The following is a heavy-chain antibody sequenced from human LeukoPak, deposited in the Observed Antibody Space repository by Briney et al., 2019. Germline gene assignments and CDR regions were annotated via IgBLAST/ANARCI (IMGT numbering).Heavy chain of an antibody. Sequence: GGSLRLSCAASRFTFSNYAMSWVRQAPGKGLEWVSTLSGSGGSTYYADSVKGRFTISRDNSKNTLHLQMNSLRAEDTAVYYCAKSAYYDSSGFYREYYFDYWGQGTLVTVSS. CDR1: RFTFSNYA. CDR2: LSGSGGST. CDR3: AKSAYYDSSGFYREYYFDY. D-gene: IGHD3-22*01. V-gene: IGHV3-23*01. J-gene: IGHJ4*02.